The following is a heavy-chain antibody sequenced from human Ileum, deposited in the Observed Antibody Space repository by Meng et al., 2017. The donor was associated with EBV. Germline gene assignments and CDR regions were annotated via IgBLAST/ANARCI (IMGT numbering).Heavy chain of an antibody. V-gene: IGHV3-74*03. D-gene: IGHD4-17*01. CDR2: INSEGSST. CDR1: GRSFSSYW. Sequence: EVQLGEHGGGVVQPGVSRTLSCAASGRSFSSYWVHWPGQAPGKGLVWVSRINSEGSSTEYADSVRGRFTISRDNVKNMLYLQMTSLTAEDTAVYYCARGMRSYGDYLGYWGQGTLVTVSS. J-gene: IGHJ4*02. CDR3: ARGMRSYGDYLGY.